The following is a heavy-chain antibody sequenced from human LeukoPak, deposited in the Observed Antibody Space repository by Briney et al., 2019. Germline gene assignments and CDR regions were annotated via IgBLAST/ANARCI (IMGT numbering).Heavy chain of an antibody. D-gene: IGHD4-17*01. V-gene: IGHV4-39*01. CDR3: ARLNGDYDDYVGFDY. J-gene: IGHJ4*02. Sequence: SETLSLTCTVFGGSISSSSYFWGWIRQPPGKGLEWIGSIYYSGSTYYNPSLKSRVTISVDTSKNQFSLKLTSVTAADTAVYYCARLNGDYDDYVGFDYWGQGTLVTVSS. CDR1: GGSISSSSYF. CDR2: IYYSGST.